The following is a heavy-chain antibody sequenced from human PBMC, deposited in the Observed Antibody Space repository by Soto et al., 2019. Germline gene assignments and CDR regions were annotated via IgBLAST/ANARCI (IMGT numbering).Heavy chain of an antibody. CDR3: ARGDGYIFDC. J-gene: IGHJ4*02. Sequence: ASVKVSCKASGYTFTSDDINWVRQAPGQGLEWMGWMNPNSGNTGYAQKFQGRVTMTRNTSISTAYMELSSLRSDDTAVYSCARGDGYIFDCLARGTMVTVSS. V-gene: IGHV1-8*01. CDR1: GYTFTSDD. CDR2: MNPNSGNT. D-gene: IGHD5-12*01.